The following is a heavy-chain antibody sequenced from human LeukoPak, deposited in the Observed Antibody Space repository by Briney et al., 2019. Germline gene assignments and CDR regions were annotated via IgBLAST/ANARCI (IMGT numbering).Heavy chain of an antibody. CDR1: GGSISSGGYY. CDR2: IYYSGST. V-gene: IGHV4-31*03. Sequence: PSETLSLTCTVSGGSISSGGYYWSWTRQHPGKGLEWIGYIYYSGSTYYNPSLKSRVTISVDTSKNQFSLKLSSVTAADTAVYYCARRYGSGFDYWGQGTLVTVSS. J-gene: IGHJ4*02. D-gene: IGHD3-10*01. CDR3: ARRYGSGFDY.